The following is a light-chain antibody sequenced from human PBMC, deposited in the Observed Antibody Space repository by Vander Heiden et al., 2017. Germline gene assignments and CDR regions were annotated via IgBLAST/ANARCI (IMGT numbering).Light chain of an antibody. Sequence: QSALTQPASVPGSPGQSITISCTVTSSDVGGYNYVSWYQQHPGKAPKLMIYDVSNRPSGVSNRFSGSKSGNTASLTISGLQAEDEADYYCSSYTSSSTRVFGGGTKLTVL. V-gene: IGLV2-14*01. CDR3: SSYTSSSTRV. J-gene: IGLJ3*02. CDR1: SSDVGGYNY. CDR2: DVS.